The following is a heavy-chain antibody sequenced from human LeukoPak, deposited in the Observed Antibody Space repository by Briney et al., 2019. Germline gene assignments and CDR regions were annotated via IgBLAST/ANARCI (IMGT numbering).Heavy chain of an antibody. CDR1: GGSITSYY. CDR2: IYTGGRT. Sequence: SEALSLTCTVSGGSITSYYWSWIRQPAGKGLEWIGRIYTGGRTDYNPSLKSRPTTSVDASKNQFSLKLNSVTAADTAVYYCARGQEWFDPWGQGTLVTVSS. J-gene: IGHJ5*02. V-gene: IGHV4-4*07. CDR3: ARGQEWFDP.